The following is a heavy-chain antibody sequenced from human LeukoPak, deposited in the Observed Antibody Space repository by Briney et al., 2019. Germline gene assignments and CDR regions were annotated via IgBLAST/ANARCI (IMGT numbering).Heavy chain of an antibody. V-gene: IGHV3-53*01. Sequence: GGSLRLSCAASGFTVSSNYMSWVRQAPGKGLEWVSVIYGGGSTYYADSVKGRFTISRDNSKNTLYLQMNSLRAEDTAVYYCARDLGTRDYYDSSGSAWGQGTLVTVSS. CDR3: ARDLGTRDYYDSSGSA. CDR1: GFTVSSNY. CDR2: IYGGGST. D-gene: IGHD3-22*01. J-gene: IGHJ5*02.